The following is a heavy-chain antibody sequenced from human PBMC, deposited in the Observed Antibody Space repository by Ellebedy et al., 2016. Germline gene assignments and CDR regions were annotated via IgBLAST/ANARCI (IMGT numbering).Heavy chain of an antibody. CDR1: GYTFLRYA. D-gene: IGHD2-15*01. CDR2: INSGNDNT. Sequence: ASVKVSCKAPGYTFLRYAMHWVRQAPGQSLEWMGWINSGNDNTKFSPKFQGRLTIARDTTASTVYMELSSLKFEDTAVYYSARGRVVEGVMDVWGQGTTVTVSS. J-gene: IGHJ6*02. V-gene: IGHV1-3*01. CDR3: ARGRVVEGVMDV.